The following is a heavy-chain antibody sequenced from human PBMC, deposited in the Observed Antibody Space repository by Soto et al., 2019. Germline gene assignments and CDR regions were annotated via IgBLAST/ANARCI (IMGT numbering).Heavy chain of an antibody. V-gene: IGHV4-34*01. CDR3: ARWRARFPYYDILTGYYYYYGMDV. Sequence: SETLSLTCAVYGGSFSGYYWSWIRQPPGKGLEWIGEINHSGSTNYNPSLKSRVTISVDTSKNQFSLKLSSVTAADTAVYYCARWRARFPYYDILTGYYYYYGMDVWGQGTTVTVSS. J-gene: IGHJ6*02. D-gene: IGHD3-9*01. CDR2: INHSGST. CDR1: GGSFSGYY.